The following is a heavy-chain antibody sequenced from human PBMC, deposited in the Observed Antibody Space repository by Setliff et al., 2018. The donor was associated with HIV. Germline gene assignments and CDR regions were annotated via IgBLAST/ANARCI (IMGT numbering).Heavy chain of an antibody. D-gene: IGHD1-26*01. J-gene: IGHJ4*02. CDR3: ARQATKSFFDY. CDR1: GYTFTGYF. CDR2: IDPKSGGT. Sequence: GASVKVSCKTSGYTFTGYFIHWVRQAPGQGLEWMGWIDPKSGGTKFAQKFQGRVTMTRDTSISTYYMELSSLTSDDTAVYYCARQATKSFFDYGGQGALVTVSS. V-gene: IGHV1-2*02.